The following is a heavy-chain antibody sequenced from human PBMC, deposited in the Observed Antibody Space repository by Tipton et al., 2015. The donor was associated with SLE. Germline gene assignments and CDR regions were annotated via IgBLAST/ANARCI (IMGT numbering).Heavy chain of an antibody. Sequence: TLSLTCTVSGGSISSYYWSWIRQPPGKGLEWIGEITHSGATNYNPSLKSRVTIAPDTSKNQFSLKLTSVTAADTAVYFCARVLTMVHGARARLVDFWGQGALVTVSS. D-gene: IGHD3-10*01. J-gene: IGHJ4*02. CDR3: ARVLTMVHGARARLVDF. CDR1: GGSISSYY. CDR2: ITHSGAT. V-gene: IGHV4-34*01.